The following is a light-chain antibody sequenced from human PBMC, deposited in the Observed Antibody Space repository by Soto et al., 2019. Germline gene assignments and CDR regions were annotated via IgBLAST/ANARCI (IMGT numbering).Light chain of an antibody. CDR2: GAS. Sequence: EIVMTQSPATLSLSRGERATLSCRASQSVSSNLAWYQQKPGQAPRLLIYGASSRATGIPDRFSGSGSGTDFTLTISRLEPEDSAVYYCQQYGSASKWTFGQGTKV. CDR1: QSVSSN. J-gene: IGKJ1*01. V-gene: IGKV3-20*01. CDR3: QQYGSASKWT.